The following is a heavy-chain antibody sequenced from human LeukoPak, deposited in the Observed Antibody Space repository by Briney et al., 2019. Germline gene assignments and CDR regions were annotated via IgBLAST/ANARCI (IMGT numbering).Heavy chain of an antibody. D-gene: IGHD6-19*01. CDR2: IYTSGST. CDR1: GVSISSYY. J-gene: IGHJ4*02. Sequence: PSETLSLTCTVSGVSISSYYWTWIRQSAGKGLEWIGRIYTSGSTYYNPSLKSRVSMSVDTSKNQFSLKLSSVTAADTAVYYCARVSGWNPLEAAHLDYWGQGTLVTVSS. V-gene: IGHV4-4*07. CDR3: ARVSGWNPLEAAHLDY.